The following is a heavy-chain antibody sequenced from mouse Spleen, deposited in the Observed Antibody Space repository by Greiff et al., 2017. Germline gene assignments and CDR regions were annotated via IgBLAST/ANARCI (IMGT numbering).Heavy chain of an antibody. Sequence: DVMLVESGGGLVQPGESLKLSCESNEYEFPSHDMSWVRKTPEKRLELVAAINSDGGSTYYPDTMERRFIISRDNTKKTLYLQMSSLRSEDTALYYCARRGYGSRGLYWYFDVWGTGTTVTVSS. D-gene: IGHD1-1*01. V-gene: IGHV5-2*03. J-gene: IGHJ1*03. CDR1: EYEFPSHD. CDR3: ARRGYGSRGLYWYFDV. CDR2: INSDGGST.